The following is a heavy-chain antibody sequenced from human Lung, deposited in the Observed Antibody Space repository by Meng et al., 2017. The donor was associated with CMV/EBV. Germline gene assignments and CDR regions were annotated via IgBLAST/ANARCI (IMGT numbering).Heavy chain of an antibody. Sequence: CAASGFTFSNYGMHWVRQAPGKGLEWVAFVSYDGSNKNYPDSVKGRFSISRDDSKNTLYVQINSLRPEDTAVYYCAKDLCSSSCHPDYWGQGTLVTVSP. J-gene: IGHJ4*02. CDR1: GFTFSNYG. V-gene: IGHV3-30*18. CDR2: VSYDGSNK. CDR3: AKDLCSSSCHPDY. D-gene: IGHD2-2*01.